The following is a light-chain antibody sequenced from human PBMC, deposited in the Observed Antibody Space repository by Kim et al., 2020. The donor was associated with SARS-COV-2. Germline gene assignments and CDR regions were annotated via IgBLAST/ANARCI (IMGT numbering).Light chain of an antibody. CDR1: QSVSSY. Sequence: LSPGERATLSCRARQSVSSYLAWYQQKPGQAPRLLIYDASNRATGIPARFSGSGSGTDFTLTISSLEPEDFAVYYCQQRNNWPMYTFGQGTKLEI. J-gene: IGKJ2*01. CDR3: QQRNNWPMYT. CDR2: DAS. V-gene: IGKV3-11*01.